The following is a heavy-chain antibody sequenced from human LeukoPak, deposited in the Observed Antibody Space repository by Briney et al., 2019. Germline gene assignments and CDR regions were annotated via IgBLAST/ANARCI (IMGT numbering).Heavy chain of an antibody. CDR2: IYPGDSDT. V-gene: IGHV5-51*01. CDR1: GYSFTSYW. Sequence: GESLKISCKGSGYSFTSYWIGWVRQMPGKGLEWMGIIYPGDSDTRYSPSFQGQVTISADKSISTAYLQWSSLKASDTAMYYCVSSPLKGFWSGYYYYWGQGTLVTVSS. D-gene: IGHD3-3*01. CDR3: VSSPLKGFWSGYYYY. J-gene: IGHJ4*02.